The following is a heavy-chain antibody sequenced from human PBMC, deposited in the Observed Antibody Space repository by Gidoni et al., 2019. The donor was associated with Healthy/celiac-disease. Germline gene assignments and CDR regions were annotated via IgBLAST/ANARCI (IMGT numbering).Heavy chain of an antibody. CDR2: IYHSGST. D-gene: IGHD2-15*01. V-gene: IGHV4-38-2*02. J-gene: IGHJ5*02. CDR1: GYSISSGYY. Sequence: QVQLQESGPGLVKPSETLSLTCTVSGYSISSGYYWGWIRQPPGKGLEWIGSIYHSGSTYYNPSRKSRVTISVDTSKNQFSLKLSSVTAADTAVYYCARRDSHNWFDPWGQGTLVTVSS. CDR3: ARRDSHNWFDP.